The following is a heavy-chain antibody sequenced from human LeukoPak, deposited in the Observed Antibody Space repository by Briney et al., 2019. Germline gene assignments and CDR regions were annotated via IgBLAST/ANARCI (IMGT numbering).Heavy chain of an antibody. Sequence: GGSLRLSCAASGFAISDYSMNWARQLPGKGLVWVSRISPTGNTTSYADSVKGRFTVSRDNAKNTLYLQVNNLRAEDTAVYYCARGPNSNWSGLDFWGQGTLLTVSS. D-gene: IGHD6-6*01. CDR2: ISPTGNTT. CDR3: ARGPNSNWSGLDF. CDR1: GFAISDYS. V-gene: IGHV3-74*01. J-gene: IGHJ4*02.